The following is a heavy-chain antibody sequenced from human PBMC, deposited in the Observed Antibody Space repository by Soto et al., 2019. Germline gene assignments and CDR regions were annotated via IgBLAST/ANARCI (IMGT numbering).Heavy chain of an antibody. Sequence: PGGSLRLSCAASGFTFSSYAMSWVRQAPGKGLERVSAISGSGGSTYYADSVKGRFTISRDNSKNTLYLQMNSLRAEDTAVYYCAKAPPNCSGGSCYSRNYYYYYMDVWGKGTTVTVSS. V-gene: IGHV3-23*01. D-gene: IGHD2-15*01. CDR3: AKAPPNCSGGSCYSRNYYYYYMDV. CDR1: GFTFSSYA. J-gene: IGHJ6*03. CDR2: ISGSGGST.